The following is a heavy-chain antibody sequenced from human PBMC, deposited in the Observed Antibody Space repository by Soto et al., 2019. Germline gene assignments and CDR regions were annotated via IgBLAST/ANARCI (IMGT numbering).Heavy chain of an antibody. J-gene: IGHJ4*02. Sequence: QVQLQESGPGLVKPSGTLSLTCAVSGDSVSSPYYWCWVRQPPGKGLEWIGEVFHTGTTSYNPSPRSRVTISMDKSINQSSLDLSSVTAADTAVYYCARSAGWYAVHSWGPGTLVIVSS. CDR1: GDSVSSPYY. D-gene: IGHD6-19*01. V-gene: IGHV4-4*02. CDR3: ARSAGWYAVHS. CDR2: VFHTGTT.